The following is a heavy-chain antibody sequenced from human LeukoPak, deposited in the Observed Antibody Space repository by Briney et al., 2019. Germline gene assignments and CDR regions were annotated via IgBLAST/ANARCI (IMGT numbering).Heavy chain of an antibody. V-gene: IGHV1-18*01. Sequence: ASVKVSCKASGYTFTSYDINWVRQATGQGLEWMGWISAYNGNTNYAQKLQGRVTMTTDTSTSTAYMELRSLRSDDTAVYYCARAVVPAAITSRDYYYYYYMDVWGKGTTVTISS. CDR3: ARAVVPAAITSRDYYYYYYMDV. J-gene: IGHJ6*03. CDR1: GYTFTSYD. CDR2: ISAYNGNT. D-gene: IGHD2-2*01.